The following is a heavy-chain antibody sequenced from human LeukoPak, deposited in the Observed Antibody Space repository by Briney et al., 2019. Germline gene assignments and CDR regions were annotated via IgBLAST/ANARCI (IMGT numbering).Heavy chain of an antibody. Sequence: TGGSLRLSCAASGFSFSTHAMRWVRQAPGKGLVWVSHISGDGISTSYADSVKGRLTISRDNAKNTLYLQMNSLRVEDTAVYFCARFSSNWHAVDYWGQGTLVTVSS. D-gene: IGHD6-13*01. V-gene: IGHV3-74*01. J-gene: IGHJ4*02. CDR1: GFSFSTHA. CDR3: ARFSSNWHAVDY. CDR2: ISGDGIST.